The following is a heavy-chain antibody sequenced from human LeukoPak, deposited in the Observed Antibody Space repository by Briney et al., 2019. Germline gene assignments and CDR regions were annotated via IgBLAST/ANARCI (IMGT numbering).Heavy chain of an antibody. V-gene: IGHV3-11*04. J-gene: IGHJ4*02. CDR3: ARDSRGTTFDY. CDR2: ISTSGSSK. CDR1: GFTFSDYY. Sequence: GGSLRLSCAASGFTFSDYYMSWIRQAPGKGLEWVSCISTSGSSKDYADSVKGRFTTSRDNAKNSLYLQMNSLRPEDTAVYYCARDSRGTTFDYWGQGTLVTVSS. D-gene: IGHD1-1*01.